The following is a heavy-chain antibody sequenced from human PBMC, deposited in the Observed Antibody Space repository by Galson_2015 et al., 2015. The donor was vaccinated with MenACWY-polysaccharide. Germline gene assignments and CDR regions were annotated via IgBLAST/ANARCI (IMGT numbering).Heavy chain of an antibody. CDR2: INHSGTT. V-gene: IGHV4-34*01. D-gene: IGHD2-15*01. CDR3: ATGYCSGGSCYSGDAFDI. J-gene: IGHJ3*02. CDR1: GGSFSGHY. Sequence: SETLSLTCAVYGGSFSGHYWNWIRQPPGKGLEWIGEINHSGTTNYNPSLKSRLTISVDTSKNQFSLKLSSVTAADTAVYYCATGYCSGGSCYSGDAFDIWGQGTMATVSS.